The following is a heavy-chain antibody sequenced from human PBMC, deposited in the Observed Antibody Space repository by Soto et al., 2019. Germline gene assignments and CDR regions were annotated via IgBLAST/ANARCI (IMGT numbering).Heavy chain of an antibody. Sequence: EVQLVESGGGLVQPGGSLSLSCAASGFTFSSYWMSWVRQAPGKGLEWVAHIKQDGSEKYYVDSVKGRFTISRDNAKNSLSLQMNSLRAEDPAVYSCATQRGSGLPEDNWFDSWGQGTLVTVSS. V-gene: IGHV3-7*01. D-gene: IGHD3-10*01. CDR2: IKQDGSEK. J-gene: IGHJ5*01. CDR3: ATQRGSGLPEDNWFDS. CDR1: GFTFSSYW.